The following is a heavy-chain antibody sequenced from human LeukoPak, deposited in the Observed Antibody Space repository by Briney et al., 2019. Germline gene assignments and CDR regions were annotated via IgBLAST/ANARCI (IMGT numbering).Heavy chain of an antibody. CDR1: GGSISSYY. Sequence: PSETLSLTCSVSGGSISSYYWSWIRQPPGKGLEWIGYIYYSGSTYYNPSLKSRVTISVDTSKNQFSLKLSSVTAADTAVYYCARSNSGSYYRGRWNWFDPWGQGTLVTVSS. V-gene: IGHV4-59*08. D-gene: IGHD1-26*01. CDR2: IYYSGST. J-gene: IGHJ5*02. CDR3: ARSNSGSYYRGRWNWFDP.